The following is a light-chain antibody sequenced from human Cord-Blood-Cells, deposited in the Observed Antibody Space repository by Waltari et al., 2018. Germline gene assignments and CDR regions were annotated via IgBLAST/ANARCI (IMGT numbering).Light chain of an antibody. CDR2: AAS. CDR1: QSISSY. Sequence: DLQMTQSPSSPSASVGDRVTITCRASQSISSYLNWYQQKPGKAPKLLIYAASSLQSGVPSRFSGSGSGTEFTLTISSLQPEDFATYYCQQSYSTPLTFGGGTKVEIK. CDR3: QQSYSTPLT. J-gene: IGKJ4*01. V-gene: IGKV1-39*01.